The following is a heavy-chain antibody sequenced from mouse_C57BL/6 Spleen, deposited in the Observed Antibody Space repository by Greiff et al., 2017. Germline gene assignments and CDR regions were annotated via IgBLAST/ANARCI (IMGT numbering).Heavy chain of an antibody. J-gene: IGHJ1*03. V-gene: IGHV3-8*01. Sequence: EVQVVESGPGLVKPSQTLSLTCSVTGYSITSDYWNWIRKFPGNKLEYMGYISYSGSTYNNPSLKCRISITRDTSKNQYYLQLNSVTTEDTATYYCARTYYGSSYDWYFDVWGTGTTVTVSS. CDR3: ARTYYGSSYDWYFDV. CDR1: GYSITSDY. CDR2: ISYSGST. D-gene: IGHD1-1*01.